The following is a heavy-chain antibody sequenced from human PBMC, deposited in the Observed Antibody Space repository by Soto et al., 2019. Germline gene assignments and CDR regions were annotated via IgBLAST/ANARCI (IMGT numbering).Heavy chain of an antibody. D-gene: IGHD3-22*01. CDR2: ISGSGSAI. Sequence: EVYLVESGGGLIHPGGSLRLSCAASGFTFSTYEMNWVRQAPGKGLEWVSYISGSGSAIYYTESVKGRFIISRDNTKNSVAMQMNSLRVEDAGVYYCARSSGPPQLDYWGQGTLVTVSS. J-gene: IGHJ4*02. CDR1: GFTFSTYE. CDR3: ARSSGPPQLDY. V-gene: IGHV3-48*03.